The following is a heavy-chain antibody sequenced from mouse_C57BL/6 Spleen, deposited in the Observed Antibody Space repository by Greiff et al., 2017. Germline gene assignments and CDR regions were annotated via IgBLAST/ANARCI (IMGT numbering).Heavy chain of an antibody. J-gene: IGHJ4*01. D-gene: IGHD2-3*01. CDR3: ARYSMMIRGYAMDY. Sequence: QVQLQQPGTELVKPGASVKLSCKASGYTFTSYWMHWVKQRPGQGLEWIGKINPSNGGTNYNEKFKSKATLTVDKSSSTAYMQLSSLTSEDAAVYYCARYSMMIRGYAMDYWGQGTSVTVSS. V-gene: IGHV1-53*01. CDR2: INPSNGGT. CDR1: GYTFTSYW.